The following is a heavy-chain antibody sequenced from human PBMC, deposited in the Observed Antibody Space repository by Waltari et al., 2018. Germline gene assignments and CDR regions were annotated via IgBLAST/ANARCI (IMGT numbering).Heavy chain of an antibody. V-gene: IGHV4-34*01. D-gene: IGHD6-13*01. J-gene: IGHJ3*02. Sequence: QVQLQQWGAGLLKPSETLSPTCAVYGGSFVVYYWSWIRQPPGKGRGWIGEINHSGSTNYNPSLKSRVTISVDTSKNQFSLKLSSVTAADTAVYYCARSIAAAAPTAFDIWGQGTMVTVSS. CDR1: GGSFVVYY. CDR2: INHSGST. CDR3: ARSIAAAAPTAFDI.